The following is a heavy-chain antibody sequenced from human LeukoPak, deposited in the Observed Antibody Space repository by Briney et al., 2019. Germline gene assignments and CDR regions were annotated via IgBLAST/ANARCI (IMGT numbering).Heavy chain of an antibody. J-gene: IGHJ4*02. CDR1: GGSITSSSSY. CDR2: IYYSGAT. CDR3: ARGYYHSGSYYNFDY. V-gene: IGHV4-39*07. D-gene: IGHD3-10*01. Sequence: SETLSLTCTVSGGSITSSSSYWGWIRQPPGKALEWIGSIYYSGATYYNPSLQSRVTISMDTSKNQFSLKLSSVTAADTAVFYWARGYYHSGSYYNFDYWGQGTLVTVSS.